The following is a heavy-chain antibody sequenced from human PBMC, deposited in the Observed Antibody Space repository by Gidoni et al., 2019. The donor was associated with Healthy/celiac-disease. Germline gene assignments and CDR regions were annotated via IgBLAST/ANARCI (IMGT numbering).Heavy chain of an antibody. V-gene: IGHV5-10-1*03. Sequence: EVQMVQSGAEVKKPGESLRISCKGSGYSFTTYWISWVRQMPGKGLEWMGRIDPSDSYTNYSPSFQGHVTISADKSISTAYLQWSSLKASDTAMYYCARPRGLSGGSSDAFDIWGQGTMVTVSS. CDR2: IDPSDSYT. CDR1: GYSFTTYW. D-gene: IGHD2-15*01. CDR3: ARPRGLSGGSSDAFDI. J-gene: IGHJ3*02.